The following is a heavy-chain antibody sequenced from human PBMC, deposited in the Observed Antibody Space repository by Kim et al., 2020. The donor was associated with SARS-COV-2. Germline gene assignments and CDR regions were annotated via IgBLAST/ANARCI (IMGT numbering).Heavy chain of an antibody. Sequence: GGSLRLSCAGSGFTFSTYAMNWVRQTPGKGLEWVSAISASGGHTYYADSVRGRFTISRDNSKDTLYLQMNSLRAEDTAVYYCNGYTDVFDSWGQGAMVTVSS. J-gene: IGHJ3*02. CDR1: GFTFSTYA. V-gene: IGHV3-23*01. CDR2: ISASGGHT. D-gene: IGHD3-16*02. CDR3: NGYTDVFDS.